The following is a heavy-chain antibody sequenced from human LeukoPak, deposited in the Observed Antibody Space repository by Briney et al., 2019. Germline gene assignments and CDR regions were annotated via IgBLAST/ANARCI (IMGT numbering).Heavy chain of an antibody. V-gene: IGHV4-39*01. CDR2: IYYSGST. D-gene: IGHD3-10*01. J-gene: IGHJ4*02. CDR1: GGSICSSSYY. Sequence: PSETLSLTWTVSGGSICSSSYYWGWIRQPPGKGLEWIGSIYYSGSTYYNPSLKSRVTISVDTSKNQFSLKLSSATAADTAVYYCAVLLWFGELSRAYYFDYWGQGTLVTVSS. CDR3: AVLLWFGELSRAYYFDY.